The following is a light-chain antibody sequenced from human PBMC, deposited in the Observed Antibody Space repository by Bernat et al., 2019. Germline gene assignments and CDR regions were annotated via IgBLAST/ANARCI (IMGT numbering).Light chain of an antibody. CDR1: KLGEKY. CDR2: QDS. Sequence: SYELTQPPSVSVSPGQTASITCSEDKLGEKYVCWYQQKPGQSPVMVIYQDSKRPSGITERISGSKSGNTATLTISGTQALDEADYYCQAWDSSTASYVFGSGTKGTVL. J-gene: IGLJ1*01. CDR3: QAWDSSTASYV. V-gene: IGLV3-1*01.